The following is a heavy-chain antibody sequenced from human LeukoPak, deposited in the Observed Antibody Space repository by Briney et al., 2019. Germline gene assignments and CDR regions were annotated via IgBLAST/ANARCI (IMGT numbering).Heavy chain of an antibody. Sequence: SETLSLTCSVSGDSVSDPLKTWGWIRQPPGKGLEWVGNIYPSGTNAYNPALRSRVTMSVDTSKNQFSLKMTSVTAADTAVYYCVRLTKGRFFDFIFDFWGQGILFTVSS. D-gene: IGHD3-9*01. CDR2: IYPSGTN. V-gene: IGHV4-39*01. CDR1: GDSVSDPLKT. CDR3: VRLTKGRFFDFIFDF. J-gene: IGHJ4*02.